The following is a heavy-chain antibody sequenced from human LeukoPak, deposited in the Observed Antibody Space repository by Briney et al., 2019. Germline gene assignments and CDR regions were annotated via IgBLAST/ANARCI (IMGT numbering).Heavy chain of an antibody. J-gene: IGHJ4*02. D-gene: IGHD3-10*01. V-gene: IGHV3-30*18. CDR2: ISYDGSDK. Sequence: GGSLRLSCAASGFTFNSYAMHWVRQAPGKGLEWVAMISYDGSDKHYTESVKGRCTISRDNSKNTVYLQMNSLRPEDTAIYYCAKLFESGTYNNFFHYWGQGTLVTVFS. CDR1: GFTFNSYA. CDR3: AKLFESGTYNNFFHY.